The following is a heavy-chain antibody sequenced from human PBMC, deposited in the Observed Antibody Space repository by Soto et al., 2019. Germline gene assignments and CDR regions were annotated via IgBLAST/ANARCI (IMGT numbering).Heavy chain of an antibody. J-gene: IGHJ4*02. D-gene: IGHD1-26*01. CDR3: ARVPSGSYFGLFDY. V-gene: IGHV4-59*01. CDR2: IYYSGST. CDR1: GGSISSYY. Sequence: TSETLSLTCTVSGGSISSYYWSWIRQPPGKGLEWIGYIYYSGSTNYNPSLKSRVTISVDTSKNQFSLKLSSVTAADTAVYYCARVPSGSYFGLFDYWGQGTLVTVSS.